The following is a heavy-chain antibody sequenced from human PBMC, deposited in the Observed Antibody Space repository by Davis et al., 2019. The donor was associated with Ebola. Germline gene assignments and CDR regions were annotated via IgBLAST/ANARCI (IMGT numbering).Heavy chain of an antibody. Sequence: AASVKVSCKTSGYTFTDSYIHSARQAPGQGLEWMGRINPNSGGTDYAQKFQGRVTITRDTSISTAYLELSRLRSDDAAVYYCARGDTVTSLGSWGQGTLVTVAS. CDR1: GYTFTDSY. D-gene: IGHD4-17*01. V-gene: IGHV1-2*06. J-gene: IGHJ5*02. CDR3: ARGDTVTSLGS. CDR2: INPNSGGT.